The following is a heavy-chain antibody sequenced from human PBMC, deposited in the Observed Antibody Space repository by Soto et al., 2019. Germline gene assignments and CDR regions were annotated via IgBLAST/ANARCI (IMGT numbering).Heavy chain of an antibody. D-gene: IGHD5-18*01. Sequence: QVQLVQSGAEVKKPGSSVKVSCKASETTIRRYGLDWVRQAPGQGLEWMGGIIPSFGAPKYSQKFEGRVTITADESTNTAYMELRSLTSEDTAVYYCTRDRPNTDLVTAVFGRAYYFDSWGQGTLVTVSS. CDR3: TRDRPNTDLVTAVFGRAYYFDS. V-gene: IGHV1-69*01. CDR1: ETTIRRYG. J-gene: IGHJ4*02. CDR2: IIPSFGAP.